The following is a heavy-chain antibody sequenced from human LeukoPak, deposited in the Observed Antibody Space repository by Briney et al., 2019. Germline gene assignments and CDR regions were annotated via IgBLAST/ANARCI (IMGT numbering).Heavy chain of an antibody. CDR1: GFTFSSYA. V-gene: IGHV3-30*01. J-gene: IGHJ6*03. D-gene: IGHD3-3*01. CDR3: ARTTTIFGYMGV. CDR2: ISYDGSNK. Sequence: GGSLRLSCAASGFTFSSYAMHWVRQAPGKGLEWVAVISYDGSNKYYADSVKGRFTISRDNSKNTLYLQMNSLRAEDTAVYYCARTTTIFGYMGVWGKGTTVTVSS.